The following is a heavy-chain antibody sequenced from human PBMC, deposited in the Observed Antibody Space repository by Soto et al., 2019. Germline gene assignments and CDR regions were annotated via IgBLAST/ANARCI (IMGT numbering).Heavy chain of an antibody. J-gene: IGHJ4*02. Sequence: PGGSLRLSCVASGFSFSDYSMTWMRQAPGGGLDFVAFISNTAITDYYADSVKGRFTISRDNSKNTLYLQMNSLRAEDTAVYYCAKDRGAPYYDILTGYHPKYYFDYWGQGTLVTVSS. CDR3: AKDRGAPYYDILTGYHPKYYFDY. V-gene: IGHV3-11*01. D-gene: IGHD3-9*01. CDR2: ISNTAITD. CDR1: GFSFSDYS.